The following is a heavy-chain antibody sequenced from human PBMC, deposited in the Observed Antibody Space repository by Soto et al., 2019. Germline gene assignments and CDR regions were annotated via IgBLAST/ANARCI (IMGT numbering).Heavy chain of an antibody. D-gene: IGHD2-21*01. CDR1: GFTFSSYG. CDR3: ANGDRGTNPTYYYYGMDV. V-gene: IGHV3-30*18. CDR2: ISYDGSNK. J-gene: IGHJ6*02. Sequence: GGSLRLSCAASGFTFSSYGMHWVRQAPGKGLEWVAVISYDGSNKYYADSVKGRFTISRDNSKNTLYLQMNSLRAEDTAVYYCANGDRGTNPTYYYYGMDVWGQGTTVTVSS.